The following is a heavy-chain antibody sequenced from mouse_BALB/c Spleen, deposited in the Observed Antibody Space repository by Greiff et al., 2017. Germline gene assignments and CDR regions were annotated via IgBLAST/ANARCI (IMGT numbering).Heavy chain of an antibody. J-gene: IGHJ4*01. CDR1: EYEFPSHD. CDR3: ARDGYYAMDY. CDR2: INSDGGST. D-gene: IGHD2-3*01. Sequence: EVQVVESGGGLVQPGESLKLSCESNEYEFPSHDMSWVRKTPEKRLELVAAINSDGGSTYYPDTMERRFIISRDNAKNTLYLQMSSLKSEDTAMYYCARDGYYAMDYWGQGTSVTVSS. V-gene: IGHV5-2*01.